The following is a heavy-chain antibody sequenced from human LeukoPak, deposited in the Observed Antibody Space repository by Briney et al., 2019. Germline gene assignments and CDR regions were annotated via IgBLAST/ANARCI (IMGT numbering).Heavy chain of an antibody. CDR3: TYSGSNYPDY. D-gene: IGHD1-26*01. J-gene: IGHJ4*02. CDR1: GGSFSSYF. V-gene: IGHV4-34*01. Sequence: PSETLSLTCAVLGGSFSSYFWSWIRQSPGKGLEWIGEINHSGSTNYNPSLKSRVTISLGTSKNQFSLRLSSVTAADTAVYYCTYSGSNYPDYWGQGTLVIVSS. CDR2: INHSGST.